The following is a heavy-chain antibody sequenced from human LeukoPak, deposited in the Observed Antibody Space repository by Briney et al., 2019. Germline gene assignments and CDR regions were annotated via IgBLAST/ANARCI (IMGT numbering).Heavy chain of an antibody. D-gene: IGHD2-15*01. CDR2: INHSGST. CDR1: GGSFSGYY. Sequence: PSGTLSLTCAVYGGSFSGYYWSWIRQPPGKGLEWIGEINHSGSTNYNPSLKSRVTISVDTSKNQFPLKLSSVTAADTAVYYCARAGVVVVAATRYFDYWGQGTLVTVSS. CDR3: ARAGVVVVAATRYFDY. J-gene: IGHJ4*02. V-gene: IGHV4-34*01.